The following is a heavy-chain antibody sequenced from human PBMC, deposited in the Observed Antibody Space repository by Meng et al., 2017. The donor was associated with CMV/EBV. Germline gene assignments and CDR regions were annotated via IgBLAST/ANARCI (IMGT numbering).Heavy chain of an antibody. Sequence: SETLSLTCAVYGGSFSGYYWSWIRQPPGKGLEWIGEINHSGSTNYNTSLKSRVTISVDTSKNQFSLKLSSVTAADTAVYYCARGRYYYDFWSGYSANDYYYYGMDVWGQGTTVTVSS. CDR1: GGSFSGYY. D-gene: IGHD3-3*01. CDR3: ARGRYYYDFWSGYSANDYYYYGMDV. CDR2: INHSGST. J-gene: IGHJ6*02. V-gene: IGHV4-34*01.